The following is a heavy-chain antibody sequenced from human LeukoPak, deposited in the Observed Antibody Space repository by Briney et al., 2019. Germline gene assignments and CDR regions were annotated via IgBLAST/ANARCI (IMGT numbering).Heavy chain of an antibody. CDR3: ARGLLEWLLANAFDI. CDR2: IYPGDSDT. V-gene: IGHV5-51*01. CDR1: GYSFTSYW. Sequence: GESLKISCKGSGYSFTSYWIGWVRQMPGKGLEWIGIIYPGDSDTRYSPSFQGQVTISAEKSISTAYLQWSSLKASDTAMYYCARGLLEWLLANAFDIWGQGTMVTVSS. J-gene: IGHJ3*02. D-gene: IGHD3-3*01.